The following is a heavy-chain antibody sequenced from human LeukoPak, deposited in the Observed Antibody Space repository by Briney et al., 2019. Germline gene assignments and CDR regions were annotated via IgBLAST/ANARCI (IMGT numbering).Heavy chain of an antibody. V-gene: IGHV3-30*09. CDR1: GFTFSINA. Sequence: PGGSLRLSCAASGFTFSINAMHWVRQDPGKGLEWVAVISYDGSNKYYAEYVKVRFAISRDNSKNTLYLQMNGLRPEDTAVYYCARDAEMATTYYFDYWGQGTLVTVSS. CDR3: ARDAEMATTYYFDY. CDR2: ISYDGSNK. D-gene: IGHD5-24*01. J-gene: IGHJ4*02.